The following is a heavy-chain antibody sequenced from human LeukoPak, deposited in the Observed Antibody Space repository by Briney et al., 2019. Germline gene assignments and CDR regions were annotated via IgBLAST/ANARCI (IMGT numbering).Heavy chain of an antibody. CDR3: ARPSSGWAGDY. Sequence: GSLSLSCAASGFTFSSYWMRWVRQAPGKGLEWVANIKQDGSEKYYVESVKGRFTISRDNAKNSLYLQMNGLRAEDTAVYYCARPSSGWAGDYWGQGTLVTVSS. CDR1: GFTFSSYW. V-gene: IGHV3-7*03. CDR2: IKQDGSEK. J-gene: IGHJ4*02. D-gene: IGHD6-19*01.